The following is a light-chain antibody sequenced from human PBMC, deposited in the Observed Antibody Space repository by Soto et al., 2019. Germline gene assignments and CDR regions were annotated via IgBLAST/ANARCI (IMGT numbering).Light chain of an antibody. CDR1: XXIXSH. CDR3: QQYHYWWA. J-gene: IGKJ1*01. Sequence: EIVMTQSPATLSVSPGERATLSCRASXXIXSHLAWYQQKPGQAPRLLIHGASTRATGIPARFSGSGSGTEFTLVISSLQSEDFAVYYCQQYHYWWAFGQGTKVEIK. CDR2: GAS. V-gene: IGKV3-15*01.